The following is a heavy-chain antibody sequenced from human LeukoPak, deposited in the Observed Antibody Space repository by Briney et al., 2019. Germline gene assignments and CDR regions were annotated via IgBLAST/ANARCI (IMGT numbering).Heavy chain of an antibody. CDR3: ARDRFMTHYGTDV. Sequence: PGGSLRLSCAASGFTFSSYSMNWVRQAPGKGLEWVSSISSSSSYIYYADSVKGRFTISRDNAKNSLYLQMNSLRAEDTAVYYCARDRFMTHYGTDVWGKGTTVTVSS. CDR1: GFTFSSYS. D-gene: IGHD3-16*01. CDR2: ISSSSSYI. J-gene: IGHJ6*04. V-gene: IGHV3-21*01.